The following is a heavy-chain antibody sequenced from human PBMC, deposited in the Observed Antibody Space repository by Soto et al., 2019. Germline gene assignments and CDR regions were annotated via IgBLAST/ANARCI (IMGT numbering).Heavy chain of an antibody. D-gene: IGHD3-10*01. J-gene: IGHJ6*02. CDR3: AKDKTWFGELLLVPGGMDV. CDR2: ISYDGSNK. Sequence: QVQLVESGGGVVQPGRSLRLSCAASGFTFSSYGMHWVRQAPGKGLEWVAVISYDGSNKYYADSLKGRFTISRDNSMNTLYLQMNSLRAENSAVYYCAKDKTWFGELLLVPGGMDVWGQGTTVTVSS. V-gene: IGHV3-30*18. CDR1: GFTFSSYG.